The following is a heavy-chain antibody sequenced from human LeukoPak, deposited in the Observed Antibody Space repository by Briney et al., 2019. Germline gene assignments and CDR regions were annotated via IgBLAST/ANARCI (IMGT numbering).Heavy chain of an antibody. J-gene: IGHJ4*02. CDR2: ISSNGGST. CDR1: GFTFSSYA. D-gene: IGHD3-3*01. CDR3: ARGVTIFGVVTALNY. V-gene: IGHV3-64*01. Sequence: WGSLRLSCAASGFTFSSYAMHWVRRAPGKGLEYVSAISSNGGSTYYANSVKGRFTISRDNSKNTLDLQMGSLRAEDMAVYYCARGVTIFGVVTALNYWGQGTLVTVSS.